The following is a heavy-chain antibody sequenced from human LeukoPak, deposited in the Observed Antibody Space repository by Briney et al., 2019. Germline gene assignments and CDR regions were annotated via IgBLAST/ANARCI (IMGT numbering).Heavy chain of an antibody. CDR1: GGSISNYY. Sequence: PSETLSLTCTVSGGSISNYYWSWIRQPAGKGLEWIGRIYTSGSTNYNPSLKSRVTMSVDTSKNQFSLKLSSVTAADTAVYYCARGGVGYDSSGYYPFDFWGQGTLVTVSS. V-gene: IGHV4-4*07. CDR2: IYTSGST. J-gene: IGHJ4*02. CDR3: ARGGVGYDSSGYYPFDF. D-gene: IGHD3-22*01.